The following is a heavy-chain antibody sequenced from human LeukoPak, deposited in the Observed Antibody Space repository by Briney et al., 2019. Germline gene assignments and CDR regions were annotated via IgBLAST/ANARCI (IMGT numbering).Heavy chain of an antibody. J-gene: IGHJ4*02. Sequence: PGGSLRLSCAASGFTVSSNYLSWVRQAPGKGLEWVSVIYSGGSTYYADSVKGRFTISRDISKNTLYLQMNNLRAEDTAVYYCAKVGYGDYYFDYWGQGTLVTVSS. CDR2: IYSGGST. D-gene: IGHD4-17*01. V-gene: IGHV3-66*01. CDR3: AKVGYGDYYFDY. CDR1: GFTVSSNY.